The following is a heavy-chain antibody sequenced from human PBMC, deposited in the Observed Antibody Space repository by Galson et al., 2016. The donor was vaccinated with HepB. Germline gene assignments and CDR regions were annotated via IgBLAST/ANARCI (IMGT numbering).Heavy chain of an antibody. CDR3: ARSPDNRGWFDP. V-gene: IGHV1-69*13. Sequence: SVKVSCKASGGTFSSYAISWVRQAPGQGLEWMGGIIPLFVKANYAQKFQGRVTITADESARTVYTEVSSLRSEDTAVYYCARSPDNRGWFDPWGQGTLVTASS. D-gene: IGHD1-14*01. J-gene: IGHJ5*02. CDR1: GGTFSSYA. CDR2: IIPLFVKA.